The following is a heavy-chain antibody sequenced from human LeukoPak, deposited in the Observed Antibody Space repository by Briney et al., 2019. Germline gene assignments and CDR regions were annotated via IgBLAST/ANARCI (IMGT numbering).Heavy chain of an antibody. D-gene: IGHD4-17*01. Sequence: GRSLRLSCAASGFTFSSYGMHWVRQAPGKGLEWVAVIWYDGSNKYYADSVKGRFTISRDNSKNTLYLQMNSLRAEDTAVYYCARDRGYGDSNWFDPWGQGTLVTVSS. J-gene: IGHJ5*02. V-gene: IGHV3-33*01. CDR1: GFTFSSYG. CDR3: ARDRGYGDSNWFDP. CDR2: IWYDGSNK.